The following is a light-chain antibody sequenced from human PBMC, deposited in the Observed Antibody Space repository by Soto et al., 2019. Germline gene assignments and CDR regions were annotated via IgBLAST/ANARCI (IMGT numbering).Light chain of an antibody. CDR2: GAS. V-gene: IGKV3-20*01. CDR3: QQFVGSVT. Sequence: EMVLTQSPGSLYSSPGERATLSCRASQSVDSSFFAWYQKKPGQAPRLLIYGASKRATGIPDRFSGSGSGTEFTLTISRLESEDFAVYYCQQFVGSVTFGQGTKVEIK. J-gene: IGKJ1*01. CDR1: QSVDSSF.